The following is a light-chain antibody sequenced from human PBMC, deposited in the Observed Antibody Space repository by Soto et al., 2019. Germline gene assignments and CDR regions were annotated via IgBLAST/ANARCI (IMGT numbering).Light chain of an antibody. J-gene: IGKJ3*01. CDR2: AAS. CDR3: QRHNSAPPVT. CDR1: QDINNY. V-gene: IGKV1-27*01. Sequence: DIQMTQSPSSLSSSVGDRVTISCRASQDINNYLAWYQQKPGKAPKLLIYAASTLKSAVPSRLSGSSSGTAVTLTISSLQAEDVSTYYCQRHNSAPPVTFGHGTKVD.